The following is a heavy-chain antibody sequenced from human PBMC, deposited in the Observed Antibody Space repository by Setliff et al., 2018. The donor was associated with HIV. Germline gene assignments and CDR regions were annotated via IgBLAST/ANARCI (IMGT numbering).Heavy chain of an antibody. CDR1: ADTFSSYA. Sequence: SVKVSCKASADTFSSYAISWVRQAPGQGLEWMGGIIPIFGTANYAQKFQGRVTITADESTSIAYMELSSLRFDDTAVYYCARDIGTVWHNWFDPWGQGTLVTVSS. J-gene: IGHJ5*02. CDR3: ARDIGTVWHNWFDP. V-gene: IGHV1-69*13. D-gene: IGHD3-16*02. CDR2: IIPIFGTA.